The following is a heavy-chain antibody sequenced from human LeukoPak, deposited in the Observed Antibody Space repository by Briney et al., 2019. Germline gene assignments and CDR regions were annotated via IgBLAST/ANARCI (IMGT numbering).Heavy chain of an antibody. D-gene: IGHD3-22*01. CDR2: IKQDGSEK. V-gene: IGHV3-7*01. Sequence: GGSLRLSCAASGFTFRNYLMNWVRQAPGRGLEWVATIKQDGSEKYYVESVRGRFTISRDNAKHSVYLQMNSLRAEDTAVYYCARDKSESRGWDFDYWGQGSLVTVSS. J-gene: IGHJ4*02. CDR1: GFTFRNYL. CDR3: ARDKSESRGWDFDY.